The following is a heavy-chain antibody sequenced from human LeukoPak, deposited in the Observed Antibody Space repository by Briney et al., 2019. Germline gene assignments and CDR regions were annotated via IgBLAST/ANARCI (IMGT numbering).Heavy chain of an antibody. CDR1: GFTFSSYA. Sequence: GGSLRLSCAASGFTFSSYAMSWVRQAPGKGLEWVSAISGSGGSTYYADSVKGRFTISRDNSKNTLYLQMNSLRAEDTAVYYCAKGDVVVVAASLFGPYYYGMDVWGQGTTVTVSS. CDR2: ISGSGGST. D-gene: IGHD2-15*01. CDR3: AKGDVVVVAASLFGPYYYGMDV. V-gene: IGHV3-23*01. J-gene: IGHJ6*02.